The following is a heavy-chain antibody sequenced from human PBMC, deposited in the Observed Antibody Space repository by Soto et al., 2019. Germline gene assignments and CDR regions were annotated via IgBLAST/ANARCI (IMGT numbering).Heavy chain of an antibody. J-gene: IGHJ6*02. D-gene: IGHD1-26*01. Sequence: QVQLVQSGAEVKKPGASVKVSCKASGYTFTGYYMHWVRQAPGQGLEWMGWINPNSGGTNYAQKFQGRVTMTRDTSISTAYMELSRLRSDDTAVYYCARDPMARPVGTGYYGMDVWGQGTTVTVSS. CDR2: INPNSGGT. CDR1: GYTFTGYY. CDR3: ARDPMARPVGTGYYGMDV. V-gene: IGHV1-2*02.